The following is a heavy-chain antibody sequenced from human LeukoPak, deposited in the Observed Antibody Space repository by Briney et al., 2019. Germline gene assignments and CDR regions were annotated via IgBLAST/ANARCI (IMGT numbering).Heavy chain of an antibody. CDR3: ARGYLPTAMVSEVVFDY. CDR2: IYDSGST. D-gene: IGHD5-18*01. V-gene: IGHV4-31*03. CDR1: GGSISSGGYY. Sequence: NPSQTLSLTCTVSGGSISSGGYYWSWIRQHSGRGLEWIGYIYDSGSTYYNPSLKSRVTISVDTSENQFSLKLSSVTAADTAVYYCARGYLPTAMVSEVVFDYWGQGTLVTVSS. J-gene: IGHJ4*02.